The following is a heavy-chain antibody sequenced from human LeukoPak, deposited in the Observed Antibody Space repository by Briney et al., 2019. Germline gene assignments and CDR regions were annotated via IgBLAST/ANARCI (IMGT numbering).Heavy chain of an antibody. CDR2: IKSKTDGGTI. V-gene: IGHV3-15*01. CDR3: TTSGMAGRGPFDY. D-gene: IGHD5-24*01. J-gene: IGHJ4*02. CDR1: GFTFNNAW. Sequence: GGSLRLSCAASGFTFNNAWMSWVRQAPGKGLEWVGRIKSKTDGGTIDYAAPVKGRFTTSRDDSKNTLYLQMNSLKTEDTAVYYCTTSGMAGRGPFDYWGQGTLVTVSS.